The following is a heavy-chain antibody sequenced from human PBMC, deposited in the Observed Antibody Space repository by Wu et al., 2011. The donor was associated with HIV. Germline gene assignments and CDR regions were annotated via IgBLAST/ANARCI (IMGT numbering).Heavy chain of an antibody. V-gene: IGHV1-69*05. J-gene: IGHJ4*02. D-gene: IGHD3-22*01. CDR1: GGNFGNYA. CDR3: ASRNYYDRSGGGFFSN. CDR2: IIPMVGSP. Sequence: QVQLVQSGAEVKKPGSSVKVSCKASGGNFGNYAITWVRQAPGEGLEWMGGIIPMVGSPNYAQKFQDTVTITTDESTTTAYMELRSLRSEDTATYYCASRNYYDRSGGGFFSNWGQGTQVTVSS.